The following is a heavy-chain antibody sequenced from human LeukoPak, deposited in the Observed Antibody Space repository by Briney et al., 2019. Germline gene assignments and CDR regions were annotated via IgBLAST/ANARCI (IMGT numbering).Heavy chain of an antibody. CDR3: ARDPPAPGGCFDP. Sequence: GGSLRLSCAGSGFTFSHRWMSWVRQAPGKGLEWVANIKHDGSETYYVDSVRGRFTVSRDNAKTSLYLQIDGLRAEDTAVYFCARDPPAPGGCFDPWGQGTLVTVSS. V-gene: IGHV3-7*01. D-gene: IGHD4-23*01. CDR2: IKHDGSET. CDR1: GFTFSHRW. J-gene: IGHJ5*02.